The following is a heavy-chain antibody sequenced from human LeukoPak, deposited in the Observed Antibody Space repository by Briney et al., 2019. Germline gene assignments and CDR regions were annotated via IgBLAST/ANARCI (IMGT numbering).Heavy chain of an antibody. V-gene: IGHV4-4*07. Sequence: SETLSLTCTVSGGSISSYYWSWIRQPAGKGLEWIGRIYTSGSTNYNPSLKSRVTMSVDTSKNQFSLKLSSVTAADTAVYYCARASSPDCTGGSCHGYFDLWGRGTLVTVSS. CDR1: GGSISSYY. J-gene: IGHJ2*01. CDR2: IYTSGST. CDR3: ARASSPDCTGGSCHGYFDL. D-gene: IGHD2-15*01.